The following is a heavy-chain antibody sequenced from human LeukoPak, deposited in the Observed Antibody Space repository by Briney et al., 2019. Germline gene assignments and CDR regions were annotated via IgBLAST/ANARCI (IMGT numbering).Heavy chain of an antibody. CDR2: ISSSSSTI. D-gene: IGHD2-2*01. Sequence: GGSLRLSCAASGFTFSSYSMNWVRQAPGKGLEWVSYISSSSSTIYYADSVKGRFTISRDNAKNSLYLQMNSLRAEDTAVYYCAREKAKGYCSSTSCYPEYWGQGTLVTVSS. V-gene: IGHV3-48*01. J-gene: IGHJ4*02. CDR1: GFTFSSYS. CDR3: AREKAKGYCSSTSCYPEY.